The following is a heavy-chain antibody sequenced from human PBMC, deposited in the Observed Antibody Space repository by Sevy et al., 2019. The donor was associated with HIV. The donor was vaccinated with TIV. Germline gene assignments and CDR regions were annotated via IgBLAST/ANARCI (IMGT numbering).Heavy chain of an antibody. CDR1: GFTFTGYK. D-gene: IGHD6-13*01. CDR2: IDPYTGDT. V-gene: IGHV1-2*02. Sequence: ASVKVYCKASGFTFTGYKIDWVRQAPGQGLEWMGWIDPYTGDTNYARNFKGRVTMTRDTSINTAYMELSRLRSDDTAMSYCASGSSTWYNYYYYMDVWGKGTTVTVSS. J-gene: IGHJ6*03. CDR3: ASGSSTWYNYYYYMDV.